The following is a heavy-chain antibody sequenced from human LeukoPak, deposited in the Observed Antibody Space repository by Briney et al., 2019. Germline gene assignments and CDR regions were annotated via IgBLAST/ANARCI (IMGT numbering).Heavy chain of an antibody. Sequence: GGSLRLSCAASGFTFSSYAMGWVRQAPGKGLEWVSGISGSGGSTYYADSVKGRFTISRDNSKNTLYLQMNSLRAEDTAVYYCAKGSSIVGATDFDYWGQGTLVTVSS. CDR2: ISGSGGST. V-gene: IGHV3-23*01. CDR3: AKGSSIVGATDFDY. D-gene: IGHD1-26*01. CDR1: GFTFSSYA. J-gene: IGHJ4*02.